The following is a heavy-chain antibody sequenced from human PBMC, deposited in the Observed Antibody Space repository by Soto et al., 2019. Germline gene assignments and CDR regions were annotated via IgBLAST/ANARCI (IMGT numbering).Heavy chain of an antibody. CDR2: ISAYNGNT. J-gene: IGHJ4*02. Sequence: QIQLVQSGAEVKKPGASVKVSCKASGYTFSSYHITWVRQAPGQGLEWMGWISAYNGNTNYAQNLQGRVTMTTDPSTSTAYMELRSMRSDDTGVYYCARDLPPVDYWGQGTLVTVPS. CDR1: GYTFSSYH. CDR3: ARDLPPVDY. V-gene: IGHV1-18*01.